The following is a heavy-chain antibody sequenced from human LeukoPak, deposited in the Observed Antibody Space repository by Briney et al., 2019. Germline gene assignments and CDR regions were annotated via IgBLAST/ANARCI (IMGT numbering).Heavy chain of an antibody. D-gene: IGHD3-10*01. CDR2: IVVGIGNT. CDR3: AAVLGSGSYLYYFDY. J-gene: IGHJ4*02. CDR1: GFTFTSSA. Sequence: SVKVSCKASGFTFTSSALRWVRQARGQRLEWIGWIVVGIGNTNYAQKFQERVTITRDMSTSTAYMELSSLRSEDTAVYYCAAVLGSGSYLYYFDYWGQGTLVTISS. V-gene: IGHV1-58*01.